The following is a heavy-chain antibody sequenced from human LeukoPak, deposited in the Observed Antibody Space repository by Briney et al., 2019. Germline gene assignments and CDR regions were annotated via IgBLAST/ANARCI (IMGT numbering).Heavy chain of an antibody. D-gene: IGHD3-10*01. CDR3: AGDRELGY. V-gene: IGHV4-59*01. Sequence: SETLSLTCTVSGGSISIYYWSWIRQPPGKGLEWIGYIYNSGTTNYNPSLKSRLTISVDTSKNQFSLKLTSVTAADTAVYYCAGDRELGYWGQGILVTVSS. CDR2: IYNSGTT. CDR1: GGSISIYY. J-gene: IGHJ4*02.